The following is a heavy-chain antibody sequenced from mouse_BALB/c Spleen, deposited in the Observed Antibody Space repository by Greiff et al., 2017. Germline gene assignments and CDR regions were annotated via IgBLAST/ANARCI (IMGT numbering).Heavy chain of an antibody. V-gene: IGHV1-15*01. D-gene: IGHD3-3*01. J-gene: IGHJ2*01. CDR1: GYTFTDYE. Sequence: VQLQESGAELVRPGASVTLSCKASGYTFTDYEMHWVKQTPVHGLEWIGAIDPETGGTAYNQKFKGKATLTADKSSSTAYMELRSLTSEDSAVYYCTRWAGFDYWGQGTTLTVSS. CDR2: IDPETGGT. CDR3: TRWAGFDY.